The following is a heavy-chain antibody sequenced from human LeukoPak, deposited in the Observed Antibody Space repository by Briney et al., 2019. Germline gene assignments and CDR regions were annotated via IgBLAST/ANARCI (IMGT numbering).Heavy chain of an antibody. D-gene: IGHD6-6*01. J-gene: IGHJ4*02. V-gene: IGHV1-69-2*01. CDR2: VDPEDGET. CDR1: GYTFTDYY. Sequence: GASVKISCKASGYTFTDYYMHWVQQAPGKGLEWMGRVDPEDGETIYAEKFQGRVTMTEDTSADTAYMELSSLRSEDTAVYYCATGYSSSSAYDYWGQGTLVTVSS. CDR3: ATGYSSSSAYDY.